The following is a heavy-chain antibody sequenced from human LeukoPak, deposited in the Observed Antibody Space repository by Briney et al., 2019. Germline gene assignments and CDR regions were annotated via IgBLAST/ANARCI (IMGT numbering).Heavy chain of an antibody. CDR3: ARDQRLSYYYDSSGYYVY. D-gene: IGHD3-22*01. CDR1: GYTFTSYG. J-gene: IGHJ4*02. CDR2: ISAYNGNT. V-gene: IGHV1-18*01. Sequence: GASVKVSCTASGYTFTSYGISWVRQAPGQGLEWMGWISAYNGNTNYAQKLQGRVTMTTDTSTSTAYMELRSLRSDDTAVYYCARDQRLSYYYDSSGYYVYWGQGTLVTVSS.